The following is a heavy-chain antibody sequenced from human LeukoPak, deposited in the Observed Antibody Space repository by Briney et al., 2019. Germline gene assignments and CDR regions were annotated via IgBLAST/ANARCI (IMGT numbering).Heavy chain of an antibody. D-gene: IGHD2-2*01. CDR1: GGSFSGYY. Sequence: SETLSLTRAVYGGSFSGYYWSWIRQPPGKGVEWIGEINHSGGTNYNPSLKSRVTISVDTSKNQFSLKLSSVTAADTAVYYCARGGGDCSSTSCYAFDIWGQGTMVTASS. CDR2: INHSGGT. J-gene: IGHJ3*02. CDR3: ARGGGDCSSTSCYAFDI. V-gene: IGHV4-34*01.